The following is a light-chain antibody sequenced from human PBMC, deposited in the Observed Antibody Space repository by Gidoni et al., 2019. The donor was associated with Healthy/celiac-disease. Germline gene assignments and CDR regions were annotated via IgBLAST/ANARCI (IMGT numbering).Light chain of an antibody. V-gene: IGKV3-15*01. CDR3: QQYNNWPRT. CDR1: QSVSSN. J-gene: IGKJ2*02. CDR2: GAS. Sequence: EIVMTQSPATLSGSPGERATLSCRASQSVSSNFAWYQQKPGQAPRLLIYGASTRATGIPARFSGSGSGTEFTLTISSLQSEDFAVYYCQQYNNWPRTFGQGTKLEIK.